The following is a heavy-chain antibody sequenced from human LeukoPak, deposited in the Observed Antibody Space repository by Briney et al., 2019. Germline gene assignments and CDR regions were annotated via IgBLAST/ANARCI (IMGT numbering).Heavy chain of an antibody. CDR2: FYPGDSDA. J-gene: IGHJ4*02. D-gene: IGHD1-26*01. Sequence: GESLKISCKGCGYSFTSYWIGWVRQMPGKGLKWMGIFYPGDSDARYSPSFQGQVTISADKSISTAYLQWSSLKTSDTAMYYCARRRDLYSGSYYPFDYWGQGTLVTVSS. CDR3: ARRRDLYSGSYYPFDY. V-gene: IGHV5-51*01. CDR1: GYSFTSYW.